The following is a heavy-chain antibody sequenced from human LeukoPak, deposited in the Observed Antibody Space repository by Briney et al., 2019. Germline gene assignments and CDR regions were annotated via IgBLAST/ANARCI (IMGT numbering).Heavy chain of an antibody. D-gene: IGHD1-26*01. CDR1: GFTFNSYS. CDR2: ITSNSGVI. V-gene: IGHV3-48*01. J-gene: IGHJ2*01. Sequence: GGSLRLSCAASGFTFNSYSMNWVRQAPGKGLEWVSYITSNSGVIYYADSVKGRFTISRDNAKNSPYLQMNSLRAEDTAVYYCARDMGGYFDLWGRGTLVTVSS. CDR3: ARDMGGYFDL.